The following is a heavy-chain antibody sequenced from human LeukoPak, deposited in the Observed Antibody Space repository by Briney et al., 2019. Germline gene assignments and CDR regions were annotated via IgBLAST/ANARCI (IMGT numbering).Heavy chain of an antibody. Sequence: SWIRQPPGKGLEWIGYIYYSGSTYYNPSLKSRVTISVDTSKNQFSLKLSSVTAADTAVYYCARNSRNYYGSGSNIDYWGQGTLVTVSS. D-gene: IGHD3-10*01. J-gene: IGHJ4*02. CDR3: ARNSRNYYGSGSNIDY. V-gene: IGHV4-30-4*01. CDR2: IYYSGST.